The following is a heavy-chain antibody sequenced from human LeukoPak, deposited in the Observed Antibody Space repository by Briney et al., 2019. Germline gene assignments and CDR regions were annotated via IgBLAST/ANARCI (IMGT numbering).Heavy chain of an antibody. CDR3: AKVPSIAVAGTGFDY. J-gene: IGHJ4*02. Sequence: PGGSLRLSCAASGLTFSSYAMGWVRQAPGKGLEWVSAISSSGGSTYYADSVKGRFTISRDNSKNTLYLQMNSLRAEDTAVYYCAKVPSIAVAGTGFDYWGQGTLVTVSS. V-gene: IGHV3-23*01. CDR2: ISSSGGST. CDR1: GLTFSSYA. D-gene: IGHD6-19*01.